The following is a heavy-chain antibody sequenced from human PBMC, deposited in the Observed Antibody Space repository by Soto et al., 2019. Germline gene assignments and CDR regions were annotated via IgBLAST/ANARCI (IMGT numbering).Heavy chain of an antibody. Sequence: EVQLLESGGGLVQPGGSLRLSCAASGFNFRSYAMIWVRQAPGKGLEWVSTISGTGGSTYYADSVKGRFTISRDNSKNTLYLQMSRLRADDTALYYCAKDRGQWELPDYWCQGALGTVSS. D-gene: IGHD1-26*01. CDR1: GFNFRSYA. V-gene: IGHV3-23*01. CDR2: ISGTGGST. CDR3: AKDRGQWELPDY. J-gene: IGHJ4*02.